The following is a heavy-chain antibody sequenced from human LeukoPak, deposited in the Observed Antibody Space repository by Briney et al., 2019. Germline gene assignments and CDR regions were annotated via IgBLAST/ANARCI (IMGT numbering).Heavy chain of an antibody. CDR1: GFTFTTYS. CDR3: AREDGGKADI. J-gene: IGHJ3*02. CDR2: ISSSNNTI. V-gene: IGHV3-48*02. Sequence: GGSLRLSCVASGFTFTTYSMNWVRQAPGKGLEWVSYISSSNNTIDYADSVKGRFSISRDNAKNSLYLQMKSLRDEDTAVYYCAREDGGKADIWGQGTMVTVSS. D-gene: IGHD4-23*01.